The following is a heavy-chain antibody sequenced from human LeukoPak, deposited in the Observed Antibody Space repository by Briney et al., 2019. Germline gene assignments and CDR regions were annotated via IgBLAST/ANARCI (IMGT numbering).Heavy chain of an antibody. D-gene: IGHD6-13*01. J-gene: IGHJ6*02. CDR1: GGSFSGYY. V-gene: IGHV4-34*01. Sequence: SETLSLTCAVYGGSFSGYYWSWIRQPPGKGLEWIGEINHSGSTNYNPSLKSRVTISVDTSKNQFSLKLSSVTAADTAVYYCARLRGSSSWYYYYGMDVWGQGTTVTVSS. CDR2: INHSGST. CDR3: ARLRGSSSWYYYYGMDV.